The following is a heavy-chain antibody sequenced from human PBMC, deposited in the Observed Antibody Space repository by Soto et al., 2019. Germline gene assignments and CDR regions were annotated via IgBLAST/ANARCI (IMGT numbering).Heavy chain of an antibody. CDR3: ARHFTVTDAFDI. D-gene: IGHD4-17*01. J-gene: IGHJ3*02. CDR1: GYSFTSYW. Sequence: GESLKISCKGSGYSFTSYWISWVRQMPGKGLEWMGRIDPSDSYTNYSPSFQGHVTISAAKSISTAYLQWSSLKASDTAMYYCARHFTVTDAFDIWGQGTMVTVSS. V-gene: IGHV5-10-1*01. CDR2: IDPSDSYT.